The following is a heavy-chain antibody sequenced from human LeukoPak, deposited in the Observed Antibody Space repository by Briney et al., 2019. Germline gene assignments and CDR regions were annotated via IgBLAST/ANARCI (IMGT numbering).Heavy chain of an antibody. J-gene: IGHJ5*02. D-gene: IGHD2-15*01. CDR1: GWSFSGYY. CDR2: INHSGST. V-gene: IGHV4-34*01. Sequence: SETLSLTCAASGWSFSGYYLSWIRQPPGKGLEWIGEINHSGSTDYNPSLKSRVTISVDTSKNQFSLKLSSVTAADTAVYYCARESVIGYCSGGSCVKWFDPWGQGTLVTVSS. CDR3: ARESVIGYCSGGSCVKWFDP.